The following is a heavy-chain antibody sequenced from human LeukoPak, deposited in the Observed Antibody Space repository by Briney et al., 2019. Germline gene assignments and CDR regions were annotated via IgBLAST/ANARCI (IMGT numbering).Heavy chain of an antibody. CDR3: ARGYYYGSGSYNFDY. J-gene: IGHJ4*02. D-gene: IGHD3-10*01. CDR1: GYTFTSYD. V-gene: IGHV1-8*01. CDR2: MNPNSGNT. Sequence: ASVKVSCKASGYTFTSYDINWVRRATGQGLEWMGWMNPNSGNTGYAQKFQGRVTMTRNTSISTAYMELSSLRSEDTAVYYCARGYYYGSGSYNFDYWGQGTLVTVSS.